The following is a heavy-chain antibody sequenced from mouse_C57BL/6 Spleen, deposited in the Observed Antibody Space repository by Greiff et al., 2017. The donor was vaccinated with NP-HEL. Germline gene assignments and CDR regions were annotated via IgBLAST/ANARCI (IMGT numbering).Heavy chain of an antibody. CDR1: GFTFNTYA. Sequence: EVRLVESGGGLVQPKGSLKLSCAASGFTFNTYAMHWVRQAPGKGVEWVARIRSKSSNYATYYADSVKDRFTISRDDSQSMLYLQMNNLKTEDTAMYSCVREGYYYGSGYGYFDVWGTGTTVTVSS. V-gene: IGHV10-3*01. D-gene: IGHD1-1*01. CDR2: IRSKSSNYAT. CDR3: VREGYYYGSGYGYFDV. J-gene: IGHJ1*03.